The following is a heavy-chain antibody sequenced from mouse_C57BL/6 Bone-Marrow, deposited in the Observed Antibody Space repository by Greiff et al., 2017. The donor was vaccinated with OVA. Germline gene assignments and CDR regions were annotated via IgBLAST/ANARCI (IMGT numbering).Heavy chain of an antibody. J-gene: IGHJ2*01. V-gene: IGHV14-4*01. CDR2: IDPENGDT. CDR1: GFNIKDDY. D-gene: IGHD3-3*01. Sequence: VQLKQSGAELVRPGASVKLSCTASGFNIKDDYMPWVKQRPEQGLEWIGWIDPENGDTEYASKFQGKATITADTSSNTAYLQLSSLPSEDTAVYYCTTEGPPFDYWGQGTTLTVSS. CDR3: TTEGPPFDY.